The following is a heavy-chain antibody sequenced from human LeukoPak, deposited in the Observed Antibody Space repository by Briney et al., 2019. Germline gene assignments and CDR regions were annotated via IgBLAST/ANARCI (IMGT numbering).Heavy chain of an antibody. CDR2: ISTSGAYI. CDR3: ASGRLEYGDYAIGSGI. Sequence: GGSLRLSCAASGFTFHSYSMIWVRQAPGKGLEWVSSISTSGAYIFYADSVKGRFTISRDNAKNSLYLQMNSLGAEDTAVYYCASGRLEYGDYAIGSGIRGQGTMVTVSS. V-gene: IGHV3-21*01. J-gene: IGHJ3*01. D-gene: IGHD4-17*01. CDR1: GFTFHSYS.